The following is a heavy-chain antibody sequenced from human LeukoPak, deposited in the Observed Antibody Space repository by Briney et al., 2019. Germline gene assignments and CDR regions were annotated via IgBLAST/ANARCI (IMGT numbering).Heavy chain of an antibody. CDR1: GFTFSSYS. J-gene: IGHJ4*02. D-gene: IGHD3-22*01. Sequence: GGSLRLSCAAAGFTFSSYSMNWVRQAPGKGLEWVSSISSGSTYRYYADSVRGQFTISRDNAENSLYLQMNSLRAEDTAVYYCARENTYYSDVSGYRDGPIDYWGQGTLVTVSS. CDR3: ARENTYYSDVSGYRDGPIDY. CDR2: ISSGSTYR. V-gene: IGHV3-21*01.